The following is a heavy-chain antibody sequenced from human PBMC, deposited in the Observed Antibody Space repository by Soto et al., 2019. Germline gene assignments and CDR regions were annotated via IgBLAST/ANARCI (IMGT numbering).Heavy chain of an antibody. CDR3: ARSTSAVAVAGSYGY. J-gene: IGHJ4*02. CDR1: GGTFSSYA. V-gene: IGHV1-69*01. D-gene: IGHD6-19*01. Sequence: QVQLVQSGAEVKKPGSSVKVSCKASGGTFSSYAISWVRQAPGLGLEWMGGIIPIFGTANYAQKFQGRVTITADESTSTAYMELSTLRSEDTAVYYCARSTSAVAVAGSYGYWGQGTLVTVSS. CDR2: IIPIFGTA.